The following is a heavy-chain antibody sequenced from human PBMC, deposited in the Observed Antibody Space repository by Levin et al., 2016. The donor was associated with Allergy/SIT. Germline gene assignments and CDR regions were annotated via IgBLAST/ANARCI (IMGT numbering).Heavy chain of an antibody. CDR3: ARDPIDGYGHFDL. D-gene: IGHD5-24*01. CDR2: ISNSGQTR. J-gene: IGHJ4*02. V-gene: IGHV3-11*04. Sequence: GESLKISCAASGFTFSDFYMGWIRQSPGKGLEWVSYISNSGQTRTYADSVEGRFAISRDNGKNSLYLQLNSLRVEDTAVYYCARDPIDGYGHFDLWGQGTLVTVSS. CDR1: GFTFSDFY.